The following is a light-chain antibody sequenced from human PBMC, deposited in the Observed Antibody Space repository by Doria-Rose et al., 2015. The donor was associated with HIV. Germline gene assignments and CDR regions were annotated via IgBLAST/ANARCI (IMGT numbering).Light chain of an antibody. Sequence: TQSPGTLSLSPGERATLSCGASQRVKSSYLAWYQQKPGQAPRLLIYDASTRATGIPDRFSGSGSGTDFTLTISGLEPEDVAVYYCQQYGTSRGTFGQGTRLEIK. J-gene: IGKJ5*01. CDR2: DAS. V-gene: IGKV3-20*01. CDR3: QQYGTSRGT. CDR1: QRVKSSY.